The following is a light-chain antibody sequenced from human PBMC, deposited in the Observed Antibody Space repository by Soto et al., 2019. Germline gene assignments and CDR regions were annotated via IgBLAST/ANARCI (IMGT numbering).Light chain of an antibody. CDR2: EVT. Sequence: QSVLTQPPSVSRSPGQSVTISCTGTSSDVGDYNYVSWYQHQPDKAPKLMIYEVTKRPSGVPDRFSGSKSGNTASLTVSGLQAEDEADYYCSSYAGSNNFGVFGGGTKLTVL. J-gene: IGLJ2*01. V-gene: IGLV2-8*02. CDR3: SSYAGSNNFGV. CDR1: SSDVGDYNY.